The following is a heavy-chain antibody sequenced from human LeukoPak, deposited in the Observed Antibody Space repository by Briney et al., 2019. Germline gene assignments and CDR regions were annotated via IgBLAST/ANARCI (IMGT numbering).Heavy chain of an antibody. J-gene: IGHJ4*02. Sequence: PGGSLRLSCAASGFTFSSYGMHWVRQAPGKGLEWVAVIWYDGSNKYYADSVQGRFTISRDNSKNTLVLQMYKLRAEDTAIFSRARLSGGTSDRSAYWGQGALVTVSS. CDR1: GFTFSSYG. D-gene: IGHD4-23*01. V-gene: IGHV3-33*01. CDR2: IWYDGSNK. CDR3: ARLSGGTSDRSAY.